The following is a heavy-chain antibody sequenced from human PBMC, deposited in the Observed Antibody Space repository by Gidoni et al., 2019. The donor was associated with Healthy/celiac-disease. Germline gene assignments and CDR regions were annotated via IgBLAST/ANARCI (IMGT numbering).Heavy chain of an antibody. D-gene: IGHD4-17*01. CDR2: IGTAGDT. CDR3: AREYGDYGFTYMDV. CDR1: GFPFSSYD. V-gene: IGHV3-13*01. Sequence: EVQLVESGGGLVQPGGSLRLSCAASGFPFSSYDMHWVRQATGKGLEWVSAIGTAGDTYYPGSVKGRFTISRENAKNSLYLQMNSLRAGDTAVYYCAREYGDYGFTYMDVWGKGTTVTVSS. J-gene: IGHJ6*03.